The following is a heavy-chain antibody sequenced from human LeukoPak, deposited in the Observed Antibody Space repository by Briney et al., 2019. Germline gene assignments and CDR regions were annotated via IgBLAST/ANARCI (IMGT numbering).Heavy chain of an antibody. CDR2: IKNDGSDK. CDR1: GFSFSAAW. V-gene: IGHV3-7*01. CDR3: VNLGYSD. Sequence: GGSLRLPCEASGFSFSAAWMTWVRQAPGKGLEWVATIKNDGSDKYYVDSVKGRFTLSRDNAKNSVYLQMNSLRVEDTAVYYCVNLGYSDGGQGTLATVSS. D-gene: IGHD5-12*01. J-gene: IGHJ4*02.